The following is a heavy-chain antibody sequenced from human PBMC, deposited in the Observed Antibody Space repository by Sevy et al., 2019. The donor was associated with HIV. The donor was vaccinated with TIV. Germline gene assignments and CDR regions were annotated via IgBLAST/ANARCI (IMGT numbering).Heavy chain of an antibody. CDR1: GFTFDDFA. CDR2: LNWDSGSV. V-gene: IGHV3-9*01. D-gene: IGHD6-19*01. Sequence: GGSLRLSCAASGFTFDDFAMHWVRQVPGKGLEWVSGLNWDSGSVAYADSVKGRFTISRDNAKNALFLQMNSLRAEDTALDYRAKDNGAKGIAVGANWGQGIQVTVSS. CDR3: AKDNGAKGIAVGAN. J-gene: IGHJ4*02.